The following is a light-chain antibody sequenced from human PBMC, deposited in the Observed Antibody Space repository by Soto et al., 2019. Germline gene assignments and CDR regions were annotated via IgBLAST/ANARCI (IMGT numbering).Light chain of an antibody. Sequence: EIVLTQSPGTLSLSPGERATLSCRASQSVSSSYLAWYQQKPGQAPRLLIYGASSGATGIPDRFSGSGSGTDFTLTISRLEPEDFAVYYCQRYGSSPPWTFGQGTKVEIK. CDR1: QSVSSSY. J-gene: IGKJ1*01. V-gene: IGKV3-20*01. CDR2: GAS. CDR3: QRYGSSPPWT.